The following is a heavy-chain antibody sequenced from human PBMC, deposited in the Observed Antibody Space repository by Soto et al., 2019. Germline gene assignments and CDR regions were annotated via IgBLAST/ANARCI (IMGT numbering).Heavy chain of an antibody. Sequence: QVQLQESGPGLVKPSQTLSLTCTVSGGSISSGGYYWSWIRQHPGKGLEWIGYIYYSGSTYYNPSLKSRITISVDTSKNPFSLKLSSVTAADTAVSYCARSSPVVTAPWGQGTLVTLSS. CDR2: IYYSGST. D-gene: IGHD2-21*02. J-gene: IGHJ5*02. CDR1: GGSISSGGYY. CDR3: ARSSPVVTAP. V-gene: IGHV4-31*03.